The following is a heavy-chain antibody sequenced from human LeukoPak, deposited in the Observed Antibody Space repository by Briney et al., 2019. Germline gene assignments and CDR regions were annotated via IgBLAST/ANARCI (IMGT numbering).Heavy chain of an antibody. CDR3: AKGTDRTGGSSF. CDR1: GFTFSSYA. Sequence: GGSLRPSCAASGFTFSSYAMNWVRQAPGKGLEWVSAISGGGDTTFYADSVKGRFTMSRDNSKNTLYLQMTSLRADDTAVYYCAKGTDRTGGSSFWGQGTLVTVSS. CDR2: ISGGGDTT. J-gene: IGHJ4*02. V-gene: IGHV3-23*01. D-gene: IGHD1-26*01.